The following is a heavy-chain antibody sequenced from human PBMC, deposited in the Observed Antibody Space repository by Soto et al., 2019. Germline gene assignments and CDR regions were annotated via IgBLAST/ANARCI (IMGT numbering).Heavy chain of an antibody. J-gene: IGHJ5*02. Sequence: GASVKVSCKASGYTFTYRYLHWVRQAPGQALEWMGWITPFNGNTNYAQKFQDRVTITRDRSMSTAYMELSSLRSEDTAMYYCATDFGVVQAGFDPWGQGTLVTVSS. D-gene: IGHD3-3*01. CDR2: ITPFNGNT. V-gene: IGHV1-45*02. CDR3: ATDFGVVQAGFDP. CDR1: GYTFTYRY.